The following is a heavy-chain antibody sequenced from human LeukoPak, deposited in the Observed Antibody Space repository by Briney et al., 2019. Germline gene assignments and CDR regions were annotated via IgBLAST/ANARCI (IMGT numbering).Heavy chain of an antibody. J-gene: IGHJ5*02. CDR2: IYDSWRT. CDR1: GDSISNNY. D-gene: IGHD4-17*01. CDR3: ATCRDEFGDYGFTS. V-gene: IGHV4-59*01. Sequence: SVTLSFTCTVSGDSISNNYWSWIRQPPGKGLKSIGYIYDSWRTKYNPSLTSRVTISADTSKNLFSLKLTSVTAADTALYYCATCRDEFGDYGFTSWGQGTLVTVS.